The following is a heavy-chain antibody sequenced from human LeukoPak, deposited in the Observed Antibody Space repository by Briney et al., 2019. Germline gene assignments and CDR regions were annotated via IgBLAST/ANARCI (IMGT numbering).Heavy chain of an antibody. D-gene: IGHD3-22*01. CDR1: GSIFSSYG. CDR3: ARDLGVVRAFDI. V-gene: IGHV3-30*02. Sequence: GGSLRLSCAASGSIFSSYGMHWVRQAPGKGLEWVAFIRYDGSNKYYADSVKGRFTISRDNSKNTLYLQMNSLRAEDTAVYYCARDLGVVRAFDIWGQGTMVTVSS. J-gene: IGHJ3*02. CDR2: IRYDGSNK.